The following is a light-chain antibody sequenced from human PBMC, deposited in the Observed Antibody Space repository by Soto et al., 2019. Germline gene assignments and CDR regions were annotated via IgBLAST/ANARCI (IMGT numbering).Light chain of an antibody. J-gene: IGKJ1*01. CDR3: QQYNSYWT. CDR1: QSISSW. CDR2: DAS. Sequence: DMQMTQSPSTLSASVGDRVTITCRASQSISSWLAWYQQKPGKGPKLLIYDASSLESGVPSRSSGSRSGTEFTLTIRRLKPDDLATYYCQQYNSYWTFGPGTRWIS. V-gene: IGKV1-5*01.